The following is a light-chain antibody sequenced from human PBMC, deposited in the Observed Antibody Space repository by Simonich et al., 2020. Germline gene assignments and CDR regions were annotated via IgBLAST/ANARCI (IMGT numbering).Light chain of an antibody. Sequence: QSALTQPASVSGSPGQSITISCTGTSSDVGGYNYVSWYQQHPGKAPKLMLYEGSKRPSGVSNRVSGSKSGNTASRTISGLQAEDEADYYGCSYAGSSTVVFGGGTKLTVL. CDR3: CSYAGSSTVV. CDR2: EGS. V-gene: IGLV2-23*01. CDR1: SSDVGGYNY. J-gene: IGLJ2*01.